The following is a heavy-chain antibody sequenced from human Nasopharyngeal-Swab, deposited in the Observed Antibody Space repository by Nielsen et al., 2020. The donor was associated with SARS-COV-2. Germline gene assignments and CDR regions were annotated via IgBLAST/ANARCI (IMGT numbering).Heavy chain of an antibody. CDR2: IYYSGST. J-gene: IGHJ5*02. V-gene: IGHV4-39*01. D-gene: IGHD1-26*01. CDR3: ATHQGTWELRRNWFDP. Sequence: VRQMPGKGLEWIGSIYYSGSTYYNPSLKSRVTISVDTSKNQFSLKLSSVTAADTAVYYCATHQGTWELRRNWFDPWGQGTLVTVSS.